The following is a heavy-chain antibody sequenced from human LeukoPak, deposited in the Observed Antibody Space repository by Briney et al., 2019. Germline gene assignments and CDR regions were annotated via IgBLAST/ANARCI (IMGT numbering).Heavy chain of an antibody. CDR3: ATERNTMVRGGSSDY. CDR2: IYHSGST. J-gene: IGHJ4*02. CDR1: GDSISRADYF. V-gene: IGHV4-30-4*01. D-gene: IGHD3-10*01. Sequence: PSETLSLTCTVSGDSISRADYFWSWIRQPPGKGLEWIGYIYHSGSTYYNPSLKSRLTISVDTSKNQFSLELTSVTAADTAVYYCATERNTMVRGGSSDYWGQGTLVTVSS.